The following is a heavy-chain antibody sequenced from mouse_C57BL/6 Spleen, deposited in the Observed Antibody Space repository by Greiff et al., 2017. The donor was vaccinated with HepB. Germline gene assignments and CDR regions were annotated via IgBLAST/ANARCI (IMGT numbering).Heavy chain of an antibody. CDR1: GYTFTSYW. CDR2: IDPSDSYT. D-gene: IGHD2-1*01. Sequence: QVQLQQPGAELVMPGASVKLSCKASGYTFTSYWMHWVKQRPGQGLEWIGEIDPSDSYTNYNQKFKGKSTLTVDKSSSTAYMQLSSLTSEDSAVYDGARYHYGKYVDYWGQGTSVTVSS. V-gene: IGHV1-69*01. J-gene: IGHJ4*01. CDR3: ARYHYGKYVDY.